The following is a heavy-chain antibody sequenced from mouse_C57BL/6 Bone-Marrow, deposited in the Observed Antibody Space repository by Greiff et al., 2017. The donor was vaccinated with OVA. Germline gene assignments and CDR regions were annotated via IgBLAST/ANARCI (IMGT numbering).Heavy chain of an antibody. CDR1: GFSLTSYG. Sequence: QVQLKESGPGLVQPSQSLSITCTVPGFSLTSYGVHGVRQSPGKGLEWLGVIWRGGSTDYNAAFMSRLSITKDNSKSQVFFKMNSLQADDTAIYSCANDSNLCYALEYWGRGTSVTVSS. V-gene: IGHV2-5*01. J-gene: IGHJ4*01. D-gene: IGHD2-5*01. CDR3: ANDSNLCYALEY. CDR2: IWRGGST.